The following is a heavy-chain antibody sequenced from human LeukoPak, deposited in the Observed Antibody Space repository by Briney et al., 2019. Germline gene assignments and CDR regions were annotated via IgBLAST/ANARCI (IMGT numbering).Heavy chain of an antibody. Sequence: PGGSLRLSCAASGFTFSSYAMSWVRQAPGKGLEWVSAISGSGDSTYYTDSVKGRFTISRDNSKNTLYLQMNSLRAEDTAVYYCARGDYYGSGSLYYFDYWGQGTLVTVSS. J-gene: IGHJ4*02. V-gene: IGHV3-23*01. CDR3: ARGDYYGSGSLYYFDY. CDR2: ISGSGDST. CDR1: GFTFSSYA. D-gene: IGHD3-10*01.